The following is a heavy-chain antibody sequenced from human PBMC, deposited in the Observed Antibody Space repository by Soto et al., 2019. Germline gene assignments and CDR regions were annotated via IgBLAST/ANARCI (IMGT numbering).Heavy chain of an antibody. CDR1: GNTFSSYT. CDR2: IIPILGTA. D-gene: IGHD4-17*01. Sequence: QVQLVQSGAEVKKPGSSVKVSCKASGNTFSSYTISWVRQAPGQGLEWMGRIIPILGTANYAQKFQGRVTITAEKSTSTAYMELSSLRSEDTAVYYCARDNGDKTYYFYGMNVWGLGTTVTVSS. V-gene: IGHV1-69*08. CDR3: ARDNGDKTYYFYGMNV. J-gene: IGHJ6*02.